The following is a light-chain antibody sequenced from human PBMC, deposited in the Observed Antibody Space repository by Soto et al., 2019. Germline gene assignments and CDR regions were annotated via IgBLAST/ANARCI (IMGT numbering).Light chain of an antibody. CDR3: QQYNNWPPLT. CDR2: GAS. CDR1: QSVSRN. J-gene: IGKJ4*01. Sequence: EIVMTQSPATLSVSPGERATLSCRASQSVSRNLAWYQQKPGQAPRLLIYGASTRATAIPARFSGSGSGTEFTLTISSRQSEDFAVYYCQQYNNWPPLTFGGGTKVEIK. V-gene: IGKV3-15*01.